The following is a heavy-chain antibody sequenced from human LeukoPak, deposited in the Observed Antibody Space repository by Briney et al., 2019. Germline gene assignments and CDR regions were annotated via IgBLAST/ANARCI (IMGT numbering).Heavy chain of an antibody. CDR3: ARDLGGIAGS. Sequence: GGSLRLSCAVSGFFFSRFWMRWVRQAPGKGLEWVSHLNEDGRITTYASFVKGRFIISRELSKNTLYLQMYSLRAEETALYYCARDLGGIAGSWGQGTWVTVSS. CDR2: LNEDGRIT. CDR1: GFFFSRFW. V-gene: IGHV3-74*01. J-gene: IGHJ1*01. D-gene: IGHD1-26*01.